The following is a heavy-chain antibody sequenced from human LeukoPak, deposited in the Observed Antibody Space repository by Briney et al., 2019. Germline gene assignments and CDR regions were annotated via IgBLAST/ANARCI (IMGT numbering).Heavy chain of an antibody. CDR1: GFTFSSYA. J-gene: IGHJ4*02. Sequence: GGSRRLSCAASGFTFSSYAMHWVRQAPGKGLEWVAVISYDGSNKYYADSVKGRFTISRDNSKNTLYLQMNSLRAEDTAVYYCARDRGDGYNYFDYWGQGTLVTVSS. V-gene: IGHV3-30-3*01. D-gene: IGHD5-24*01. CDR2: ISYDGSNK. CDR3: ARDRGDGYNYFDY.